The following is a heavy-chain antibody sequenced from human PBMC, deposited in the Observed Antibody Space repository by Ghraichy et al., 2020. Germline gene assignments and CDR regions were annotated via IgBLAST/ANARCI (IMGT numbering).Heavy chain of an antibody. CDR3: AREFIYYDSSGYYGEGFDY. CDR1: GFTFSSYG. D-gene: IGHD3-22*01. J-gene: IGHJ4*02. Sequence: GGSLRLSCAASGFTFSSYGMHWVRQAPGKGLEWVAVIWYDGSNKYYADSVKGRFTISRDNSKNTLYLQMNSLRAEDTAVYYCAREFIYYDSSGYYGEGFDYWGQGTLVTVSS. V-gene: IGHV3-33*01. CDR2: IWYDGSNK.